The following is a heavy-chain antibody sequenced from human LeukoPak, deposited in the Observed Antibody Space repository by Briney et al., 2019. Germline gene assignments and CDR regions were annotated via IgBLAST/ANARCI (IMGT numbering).Heavy chain of an antibody. CDR1: GGSISDYS. V-gene: IGHV4-59*01. D-gene: IGHD3-3*01. J-gene: IGHJ4*02. Sequence: SETLSLTCTVSGGSISDYSWSWIRQPPGKGLEWIGNIYYSGSANHNPSLKSRVTISRDTSKNQFSLKLTSVTTADTAVYYCARFLGYYFDYWGQGTLVTVSS. CDR3: ARFLGYYFDY. CDR2: IYYSGSA.